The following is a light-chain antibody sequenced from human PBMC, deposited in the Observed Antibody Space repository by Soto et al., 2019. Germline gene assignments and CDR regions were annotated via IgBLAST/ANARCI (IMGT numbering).Light chain of an antibody. CDR2: GAS. J-gene: IGKJ1*01. Sequence: EIVLTQSPGTLSLSPGERATLSCRASQSVNSRYLAWYQQNPGQAPRLLISGASTRATGIPDRFSGSGSGTDFTLTISRLEPEYFAVYYCQQYGNSRWTFGQGTKVEIK. CDR1: QSVNSRY. V-gene: IGKV3-20*01. CDR3: QQYGNSRWT.